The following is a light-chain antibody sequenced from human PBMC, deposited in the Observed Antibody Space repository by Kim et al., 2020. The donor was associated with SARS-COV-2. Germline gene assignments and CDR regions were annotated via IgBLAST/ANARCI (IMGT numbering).Light chain of an antibody. CDR3: VLYMGSGIPV. CDR1: SGSVSTSYY. J-gene: IGLJ3*02. Sequence: GGTVTLTCGLSSGSVSTSYYPSWYQQTPGQAPRTLIYSTNTRSSGVPDRFSGSILGNKAALTITGAQADDESDYYCVLYMGSGIPVFGGGTKLTVL. CDR2: STN. V-gene: IGLV8-61*01.